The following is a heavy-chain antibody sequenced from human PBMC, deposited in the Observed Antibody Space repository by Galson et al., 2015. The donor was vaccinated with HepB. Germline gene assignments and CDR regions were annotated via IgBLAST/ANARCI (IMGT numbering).Heavy chain of an antibody. CDR2: ISSSSSYI. J-gene: IGHJ4*02. CDR3: AREGGQWLYYFDY. Sequence: SLRLSCAASGFTFSSYSMNWVRQAPGKGLEWVSSISSSSSYIYYADSVKGRFTISRDNAKNSLYLQMNSLRAEDTAVYYCAREGGQWLYYFDYWGQGTLVTVSS. CDR1: GFTFSSYS. D-gene: IGHD3-22*01. V-gene: IGHV3-21*01.